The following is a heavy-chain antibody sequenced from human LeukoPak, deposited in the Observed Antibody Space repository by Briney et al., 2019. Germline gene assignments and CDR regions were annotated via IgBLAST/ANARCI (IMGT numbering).Heavy chain of an antibody. D-gene: IGHD3-22*01. Sequence: ASVKVSCKASGYTFTGYYMHWVRQAPGQGLEWMGWINPNSGGTNYAQKFQGRVTMTRDTSISTAYMELSRLRSDDTAVYYCARDHYYDSSGYSTSFQHWGQGTLVTVSS. J-gene: IGHJ1*01. CDR3: ARDHYYDSSGYSTSFQH. V-gene: IGHV1-2*02. CDR1: GYTFTGYY. CDR2: INPNSGGT.